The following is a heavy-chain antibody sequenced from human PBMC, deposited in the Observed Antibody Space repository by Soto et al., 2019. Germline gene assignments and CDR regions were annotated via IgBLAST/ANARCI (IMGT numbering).Heavy chain of an antibody. V-gene: IGHV3-48*01. J-gene: IGHJ3*01. CDR1: GFTFSTSG. CDR2: ISSTTSTI. D-gene: IGHD4-17*01. CDR3: ASTDDGDYVFF. Sequence: EEQLVESGGGLVQPGGSLRLSCIASGFTFSTSGMNWVRQAPGKGLEWVSYISSTTSTIYYADSVKGRFTISRDNAKNSLLLQMNSLRAEATSVYYCASTDDGDYVFFWGQGTLVTVSS.